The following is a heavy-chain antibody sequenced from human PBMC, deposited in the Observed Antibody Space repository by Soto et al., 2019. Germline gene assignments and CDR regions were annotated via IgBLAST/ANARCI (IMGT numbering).Heavy chain of an antibody. CDR2: ISSSGDTI. V-gene: IGHV3-11*01. Sequence: QVQLVESGGGLVKPGGSLRLSCAASEFPFSDYYMNWVRQAPGKGLGWVSYISSSGDTIYYADSVKGRFTISRDNAKSSLYLPINSLTAEGTAVLYCASAHRDPYYYFYGMDLWGKGTTLTVSS. CDR1: EFPFSDYY. CDR3: ASAHRDPYYYFYGMDL. J-gene: IGHJ6*04.